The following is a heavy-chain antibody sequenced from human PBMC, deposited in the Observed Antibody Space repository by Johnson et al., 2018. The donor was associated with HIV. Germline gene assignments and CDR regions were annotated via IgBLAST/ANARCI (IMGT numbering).Heavy chain of an antibody. CDR2: IWYDGSNK. Sequence: MQLVESGGGVVQPGRSLRLSCAASGFTFNSYGMHWVRQAPGKGLEWVAVIWYDGSNKYYADSVKGRFTISRDNSKNTLYLQMNSLRAEDTAIYYCVREDQDAFDIWGQGTMVTVSS. CDR1: GFTFNSYG. J-gene: IGHJ3*02. V-gene: IGHV3-33*01. CDR3: VREDQDAFDI.